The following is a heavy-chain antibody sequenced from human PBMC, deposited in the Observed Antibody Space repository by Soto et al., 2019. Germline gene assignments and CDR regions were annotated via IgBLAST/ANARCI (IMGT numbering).Heavy chain of an antibody. V-gene: IGHV3-48*01. D-gene: IGHD2-2*01. CDR2: ITSSDVT. Sequence: EVQLVESGGGLVQPGGSLRLSCAASGFTFSTHSMNWVRQAPGKGLEWISYITSSDVTMYADSVKGRFTISRDNDKNSLYLQMNSLRAEDTAVYFCVGEVGFQLIYWGQGTLVTVSS. CDR1: GFTFSTHS. CDR3: VGEVGFQLIY. J-gene: IGHJ4*02.